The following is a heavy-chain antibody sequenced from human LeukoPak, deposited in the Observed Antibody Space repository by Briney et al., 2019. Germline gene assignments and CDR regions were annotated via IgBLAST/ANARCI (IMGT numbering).Heavy chain of an antibody. V-gene: IGHV2-26*01. CDR3: AGSRRRNYYDSNGYQDY. CDR2: IFSNDEK. Sequence: KESGPVLVKPTETLTLTCTVSEFSLSNARVGVSWIRQPPGKALEWLAHIFSNDEKSYSTSLKSRLTISKDTSKSQVVLTMTNMDPVDTATYYCAGSRRRNYYDSNGYQDYWGQGTLVTVSS. D-gene: IGHD3-22*01. CDR1: EFSLSNARVG. J-gene: IGHJ4*02.